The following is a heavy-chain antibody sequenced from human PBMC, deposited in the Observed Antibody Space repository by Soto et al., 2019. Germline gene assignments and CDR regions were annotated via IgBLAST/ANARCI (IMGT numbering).Heavy chain of an antibody. CDR1: GFDFGIYS. D-gene: IGHD2-21*02. CDR3: ARGDRFRCNGGHCFSDGLFLS. J-gene: IGHJ5*02. Sequence: EVQLVESGGDLVQRGGSLRLSCAASGFDFGIYSMNWVRQAPGKGLEWISYINGSSTTLYYADSVRGRFIISRDNAENYLYLKMNSLRDGDTAVYFCARGDRFRCNGGHCFSDGLFLSWGQGTLVTVSP. CDR2: INGSSTTL. V-gene: IGHV3-48*02.